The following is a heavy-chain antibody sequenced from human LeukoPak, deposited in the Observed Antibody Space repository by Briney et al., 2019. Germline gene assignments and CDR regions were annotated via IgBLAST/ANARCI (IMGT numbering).Heavy chain of an antibody. CDR1: GLTLSNYW. D-gene: IGHD1-26*01. V-gene: IGHV3-7*03. Sequence: PGGSLRLSCTASGLTLSNYWMIWVRQAPGKGLQWEAKIKQDGSEKYYVDSVKGRFTISRDNAENSLYLQMNSLRVEDTAVYYCAARSSGNPYFWGQGTLVTVSS. CDR2: IKQDGSEK. CDR3: AARSSGNPYF. J-gene: IGHJ4*02.